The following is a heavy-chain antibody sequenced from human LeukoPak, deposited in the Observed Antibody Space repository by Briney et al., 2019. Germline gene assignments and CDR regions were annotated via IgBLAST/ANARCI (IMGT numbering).Heavy chain of an antibody. J-gene: IGHJ4*02. CDR3: AREGRDGQNWYDY. CDR2: IYYSGST. Sequence: PSETLSLTCTVSGGSISSYYWSWIRQPPGKGLEWIGYIYYSGSTNYNPSLKSRVTISVDTSKNQFSLKLSSVTAADTAVYHCAREGRDGQNWYDYWGQGTLVTVSS. V-gene: IGHV4-59*01. D-gene: IGHD5-24*01. CDR1: GGSISSYY.